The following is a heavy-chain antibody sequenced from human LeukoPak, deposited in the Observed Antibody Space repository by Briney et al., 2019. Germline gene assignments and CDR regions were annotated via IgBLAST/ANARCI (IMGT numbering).Heavy chain of an antibody. V-gene: IGHV4-4*07. CDR2: FYASGTT. CDR3: ARTHCGGGSCDTFDP. J-gene: IGHJ5*02. CDR1: GVSISNYF. D-gene: IGHD2-21*01. Sequence: SATLSLTCNVFGVSISNYFWSWLRQPAGKGLEWIGRFYASGTTYYNPSLRSRVTLSMDTPKNHFSLKLTSVTAADTAVFYCARTHCGGGSCDTFDPWGQGTLVTVSS.